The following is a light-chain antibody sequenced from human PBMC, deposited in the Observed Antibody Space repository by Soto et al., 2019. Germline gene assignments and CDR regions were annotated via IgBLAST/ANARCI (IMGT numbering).Light chain of an antibody. V-gene: IGKV3-15*01. J-gene: IGKJ2*01. Sequence: EIVMTQSPTTLSVSPGQRVTLSCWASQSVRSNLAWYQHKPGQAPRLLIYGASTRAAGIPARFSGSGSGTEFGLTISGLRSEDLAIYYCHHNNTGTVLGRGPKLEI. CDR3: HHNNTGTV. CDR2: GAS. CDR1: QSVRSN.